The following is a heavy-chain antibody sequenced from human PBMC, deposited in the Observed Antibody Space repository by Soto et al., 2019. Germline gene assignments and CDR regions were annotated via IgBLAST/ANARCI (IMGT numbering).Heavy chain of an antibody. CDR1: GFTFRNYV. V-gene: IGHV3-30*18. D-gene: IGHD2-15*01. CDR2: ISYDGDNK. Sequence: VHLVESGGGLVQPGGSLRLSCTPSGFTFRNYVLVWFREAQGNGLEWVALISYDGDNKYYPDSARGRFTVSRDNFNNMMFLKMDSLTPEDTAVYYCAKKIMCDAAHSDALDVWGQGTTVTVS. CDR3: AKKIMCDAAHSDALDV. J-gene: IGHJ6*02.